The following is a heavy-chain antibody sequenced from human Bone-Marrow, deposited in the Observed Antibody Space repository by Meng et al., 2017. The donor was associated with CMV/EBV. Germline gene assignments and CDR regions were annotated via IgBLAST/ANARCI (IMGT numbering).Heavy chain of an antibody. CDR2: ISSSSSYI. CDR1: GFTFSSYS. CDR3: ARDFRIEARFDY. D-gene: IGHD3-10*01. V-gene: IGHV3-21*01. J-gene: IGHJ4*02. Sequence: GGSLRLSCAASGFTFSSYSMNWVRQAPGKGLEWVSSISSSSSYIYYADSVKGRFTISRDNAKNSLYLQMNSLRAEDTAVYYCARDFRIEARFDYWGQGTLVTVSS.